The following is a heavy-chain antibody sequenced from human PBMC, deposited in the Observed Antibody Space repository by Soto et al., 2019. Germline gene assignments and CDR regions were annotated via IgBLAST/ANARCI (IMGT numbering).Heavy chain of an antibody. D-gene: IGHD6-13*01. J-gene: IGHJ3*02. CDR3: ASRSLYSSSWDDAFDI. Sequence: GASVKVSCKASGYTYTSYYMHWVRQAPGQGLEWMGIINPSGGSTSYAQKFQGRVTMTRDTSTSTVYMELSSLRSEDTAVYYCASRSLYSSSWDDAFDIWGQGTMVTVSS. CDR1: GYTYTSYY. V-gene: IGHV1-46*03. CDR2: INPSGGST.